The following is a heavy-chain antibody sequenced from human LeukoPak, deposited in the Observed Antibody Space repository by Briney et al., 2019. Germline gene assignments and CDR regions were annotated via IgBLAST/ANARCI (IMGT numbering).Heavy chain of an antibody. D-gene: IGHD6-13*01. CDR3: ARDRSSSWSFDY. CDR2: IWHDGSNE. J-gene: IGHJ4*02. CDR1: GFTFSSYA. Sequence: PGRSLRLSCAASGFTFSSYAMHWVRQTPGKGLGWVAIIWHDGSNEYYADSVKGRFTISRDNSRNTLYLQMNSLRAEDTAVYYCARDRSSSWSFDYWGQGTLVTVSS. V-gene: IGHV3-33*01.